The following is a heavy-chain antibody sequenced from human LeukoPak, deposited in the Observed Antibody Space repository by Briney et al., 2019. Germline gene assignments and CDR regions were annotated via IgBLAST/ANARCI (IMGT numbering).Heavy chain of an antibody. J-gene: IGHJ4*02. V-gene: IGHV1-18*01. D-gene: IGHD2-2*02. CDR1: GYTFTSSG. Sequence: ASVKVSCKASGYTFTSSGITWVRQAPGQGLEWMGWISVDNGNTKYAQKLQGRVTMTADTSTSTAYMELRSLRSDDAAMYYCARSGVYCSSTSCYTGSLDYWGQGTLVTVSS. CDR2: ISVDNGNT. CDR3: ARSGVYCSSTSCYTGSLDY.